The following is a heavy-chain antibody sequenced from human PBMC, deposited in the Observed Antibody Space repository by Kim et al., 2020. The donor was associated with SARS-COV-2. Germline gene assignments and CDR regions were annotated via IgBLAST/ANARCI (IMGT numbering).Heavy chain of an antibody. D-gene: IGHD3-10*01. J-gene: IGHJ4*02. V-gene: IGHV1-18*01. CDR1: GYTFTSYG. CDR2: ISAYNGNT. Sequence: ASVKVSCKASGYTFTSYGISWVRQAPGQGLEWMGWISAYNGNTNYAQKLQGRVTMTTDTSTSTAYMELRSLRSDDTAVYYCARARGGVRGEYYFDYWGQGTLVTVSS. CDR3: ARARGGVRGEYYFDY.